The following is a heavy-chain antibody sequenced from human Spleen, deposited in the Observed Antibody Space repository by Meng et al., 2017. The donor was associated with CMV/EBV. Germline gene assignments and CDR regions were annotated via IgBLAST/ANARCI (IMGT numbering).Heavy chain of an antibody. D-gene: IGHD5-24*01. J-gene: IGHJ4*02. CDR3: ARDGRPRDGGYNLIGFDY. V-gene: IGHV1-46*01. Sequence: ASVKVSCKTSGYIFTNYYMHWVRQAPGQGLEWMGIINPSGGSTSYAQKFQGRVTMTRDTSTSTVYMELSSLRSEDTAVYYCARDGRPRDGGYNLIGFDYWGQGTLVTVSS. CDR1: GYIFTNYY. CDR2: INPSGGST.